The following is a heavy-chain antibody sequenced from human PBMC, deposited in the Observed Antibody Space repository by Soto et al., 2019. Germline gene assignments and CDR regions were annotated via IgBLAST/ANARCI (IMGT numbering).Heavy chain of an antibody. Sequence: QVQLQESGPGLVKPSGTLSLTCAVSGGSISSSHWWTWVRQSPGKGLEYIGEISHSGTSNSNPSLKSLSTLSVDKSKTPFSLTLTSVTAADTAVYYCARVVLTITRGAFDAWGQGTLVIVSS. D-gene: IGHD3-9*01. CDR1: GGSISSSHW. V-gene: IGHV4-4*02. J-gene: IGHJ3*01. CDR3: ARVVLTITRGAFDA. CDR2: ISHSGTS.